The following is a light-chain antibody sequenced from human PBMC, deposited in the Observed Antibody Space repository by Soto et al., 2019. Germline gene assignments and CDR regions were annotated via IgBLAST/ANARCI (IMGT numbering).Light chain of an antibody. J-gene: IGKJ4*01. CDR2: AAS. V-gene: IGKV3-11*01. CDR3: QQRSNWPLT. Sequence: EIVLTQSPATLSLSPGERATLYCRASQRVSRSLAWYQQKPGQAPRLLIYAASNRAAGIPARFSGSRSGTAFTLTIRILDPDDVLVYYCQQRSNWPLTFSGGTKVEI. CDR1: QRVSRS.